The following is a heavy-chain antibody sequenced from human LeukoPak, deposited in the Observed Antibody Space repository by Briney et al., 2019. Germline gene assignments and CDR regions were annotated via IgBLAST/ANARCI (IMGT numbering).Heavy chain of an antibody. CDR3: ARHHSAAGRGHFDY. D-gene: IGHD6-13*01. J-gene: IGHJ4*02. CDR2: IYPGDSDT. CDR1: GYRFTRYW. Sequence: GESLKISCKGSGYRFTRYWIGWVRQMPGKGLEWMGIIYPGDSDTRYSPSFQGQVTISADKSISTAYLQWSSLKASDTAMYYCARHHSAAGRGHFDYWGQGTLVTVSS. V-gene: IGHV5-51*01.